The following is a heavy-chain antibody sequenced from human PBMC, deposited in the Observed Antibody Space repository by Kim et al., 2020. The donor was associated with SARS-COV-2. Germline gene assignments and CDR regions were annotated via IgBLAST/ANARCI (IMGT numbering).Heavy chain of an antibody. J-gene: IGHJ5*02. Sequence: ADSVKGRFTISRDNAKNALYLKMNSLRAEDTAVYYCARDGYYYAPGWFDPWGQGTLVTVSS. D-gene: IGHD3-10*01. CDR3: ARDGYYYAPGWFDP. V-gene: IGHV3-11*06.